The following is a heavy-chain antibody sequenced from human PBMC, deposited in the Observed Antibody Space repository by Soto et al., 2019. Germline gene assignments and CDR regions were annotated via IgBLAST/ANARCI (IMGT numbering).Heavy chain of an antibody. Sequence: GSLRLSCAASGFTVSSNYMSWVRQAPGKGLEWVSVIYSGDSKYYADSVNGRFTISRDNSKNTLYLQMNSLRAEDTAVYYCARDRATLDGFDIWGQGTMVTVSS. CDR2: IYSGDSK. CDR3: ARDRATLDGFDI. V-gene: IGHV3-66*01. J-gene: IGHJ3*02. D-gene: IGHD2-15*01. CDR1: GFTVSSNY.